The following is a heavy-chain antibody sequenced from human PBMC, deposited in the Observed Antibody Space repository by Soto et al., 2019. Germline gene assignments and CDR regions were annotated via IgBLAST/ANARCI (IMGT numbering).Heavy chain of an antibody. CDR2: IYSAGNT. V-gene: IGHV3-66*01. J-gene: IGHJ6*02. CDR3: SRDFVVGGPTINYYYGMDV. Sequence: GGSLRLSCAASGFTVSSNYMSWVRQAPGKGLEWISIIYSAGNTYYADSVKGRFTISRDNSKNTLYLQMNSLEAEDTAVYYCSRDFVVGGPTINYYYGMDVWGQGTTVTVSS. CDR1: GFTVSSNY. D-gene: IGHD1-26*01.